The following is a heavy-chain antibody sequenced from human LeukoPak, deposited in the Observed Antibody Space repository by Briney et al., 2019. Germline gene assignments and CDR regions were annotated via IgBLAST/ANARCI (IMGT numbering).Heavy chain of an antibody. Sequence: GASVKVSCKASGGTFSSYAISWVRQAPGQGLEWMGGIIPIFGTANYAQKFQGRVTITADESTSTAYMELSSLRSEDTAVYYCARAYGDYTIYDAFDIWGQGTMVTVSS. V-gene: IGHV1-69*13. CDR2: IIPIFGTA. D-gene: IGHD4-17*01. CDR3: ARAYGDYTIYDAFDI. CDR1: GGTFSSYA. J-gene: IGHJ3*02.